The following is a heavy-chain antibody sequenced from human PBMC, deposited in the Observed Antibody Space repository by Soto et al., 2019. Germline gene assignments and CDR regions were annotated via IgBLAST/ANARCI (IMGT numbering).Heavy chain of an antibody. CDR3: ARGEVTRIELMDV. CDR2: INPRNGDK. Sequence: ASVKVSCKTSGYTFVDHYLYWVRQAPGQGLEWMGWINPRNGDKKYAQKFQGRVTMIRDTIITTTYMDLSALTSDDTAVYYCARGEVTRIELMDVWGPGPTVTVSS. V-gene: IGHV1-2*02. D-gene: IGHD2-21*02. CDR1: GYTFVDHY. J-gene: IGHJ6*02.